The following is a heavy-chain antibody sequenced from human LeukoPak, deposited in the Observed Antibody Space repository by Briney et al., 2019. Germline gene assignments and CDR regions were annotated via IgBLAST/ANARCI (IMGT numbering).Heavy chain of an antibody. CDR3: ARDWDQTSGCYWDY. J-gene: IGHJ4*02. Sequence: GGSLRLSCAVSGFTLSSYEVNWVRQAPGKGLEWVSYISRSGGATFYADSVRGRFTISRDNAKNSLYLQMNSLRVEDTAVYYCARDWDQTSGCYWDYWGQGTLVTVSS. D-gene: IGHD6-19*01. CDR2: ISRSGGAT. CDR1: GFTLSSYE. V-gene: IGHV3-48*03.